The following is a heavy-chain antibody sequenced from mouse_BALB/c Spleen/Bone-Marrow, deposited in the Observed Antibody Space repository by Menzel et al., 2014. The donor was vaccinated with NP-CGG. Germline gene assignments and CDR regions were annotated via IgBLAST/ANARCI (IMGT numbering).Heavy chain of an antibody. Sequence: QVQLKESGAELMKPGASVEISCKATGYTFSSYWIEWVKQRPGHGLEWIGEILPGRGSTNYNEKFKGKATFTSDTSSNTAYMQLSSLTSEDSAVYYCARWDTTAMDYWGQGTSVTVSS. CDR3: ARWDTTAMDY. V-gene: IGHV1-9*01. D-gene: IGHD1-1*01. CDR2: ILPGRGST. CDR1: GYTFSSYW. J-gene: IGHJ4*01.